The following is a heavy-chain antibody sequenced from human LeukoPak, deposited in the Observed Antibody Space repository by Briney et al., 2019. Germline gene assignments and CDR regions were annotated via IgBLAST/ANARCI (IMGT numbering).Heavy chain of an antibody. CDR2: ISTYNGHT. CDR1: GYTFDNYG. J-gene: IGHJ4*02. V-gene: IGHV1-18*01. Sequence: WASVKVSCKASGYTFDNYGINWVRQAPGQGLEWMGWISTYNGHTDYEHKPQGRVALTTDTSTNTAYMELRRLTSDDTAVYYCARLSGNYRTFDYWGQGSLVIVSS. CDR3: ARLSGNYRTFDY. D-gene: IGHD1-7*01.